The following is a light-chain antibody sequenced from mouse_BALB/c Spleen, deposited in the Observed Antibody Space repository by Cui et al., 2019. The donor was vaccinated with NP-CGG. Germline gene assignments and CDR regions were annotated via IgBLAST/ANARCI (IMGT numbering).Light chain of an antibody. Sequence: QACVTQETALTPSPGETVTLTCRSSTGAVTSSNYANWVQEKPDHLFTGLIGGTNNRAPGVPARFSGSLIGDKAALTITGAQTEDEAIYFCALWYSNHWVFGGGTKLTVL. J-gene: IGLJ1*01. V-gene: IGLV1*01. CDR3: ALWYSNHWV. CDR2: GTN. CDR1: TGAVTSSNY.